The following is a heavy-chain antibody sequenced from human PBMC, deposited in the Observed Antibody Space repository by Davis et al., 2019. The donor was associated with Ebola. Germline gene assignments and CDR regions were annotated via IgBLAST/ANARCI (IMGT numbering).Heavy chain of an antibody. CDR1: GFTFSDYY. CDR3: ARDAHDEEVLMVYANWFDP. V-gene: IGHV3-11*01. J-gene: IGHJ5*02. D-gene: IGHD2-8*01. Sequence: GESLKISCAASGFTFSDYYMSWIRQAPGKGLEWVSYISSSGSTIYYADSVKGLFTISRDNAKNSLYLQMNSLRAEDMAVYYCARDAHDEEVLMVYANWFDPWGQGTLVTVSS. CDR2: ISSSGSTI.